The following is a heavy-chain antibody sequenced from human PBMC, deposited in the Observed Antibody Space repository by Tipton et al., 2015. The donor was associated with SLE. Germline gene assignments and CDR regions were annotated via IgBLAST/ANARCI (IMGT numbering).Heavy chain of an antibody. Sequence: SLRLSCAASGFTFDDYGMSWVRQAPGKGLEWVSGINWNGGSTGYADSVKGRFTISRDNAKNSLYLQMNSLRAEDTALYYCAREGAGGYGDSAGYFDLGGGGPLVPVSS. D-gene: IGHD4-17*01. CDR3: AREGAGGYGDSAGYFDL. CDR2: INWNGGST. V-gene: IGHV3-20*04. J-gene: IGHJ2*01. CDR1: GFTFDDYG.